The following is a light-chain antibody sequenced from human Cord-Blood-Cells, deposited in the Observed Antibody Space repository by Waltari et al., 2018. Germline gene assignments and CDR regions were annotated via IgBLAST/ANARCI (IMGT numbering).Light chain of an antibody. V-gene: IGKV1-39*01. CDR2: AAS. CDR1: QSISSY. Sequence: ETQMTQSPSSLSASVGDRVTITCRASQSISSYLNWYQQKPGKAPKLLIYAASSLQSGVPSRFSGSGSGTDFTLTISSLQPEDFATYYCQQSYSTPTFGQGTKVEIK. J-gene: IGKJ1*01. CDR3: QQSYSTPT.